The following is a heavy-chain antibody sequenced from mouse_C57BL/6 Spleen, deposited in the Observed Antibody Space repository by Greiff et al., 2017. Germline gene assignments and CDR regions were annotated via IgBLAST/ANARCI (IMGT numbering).Heavy chain of an antibody. CDR3: ARGEGRGAIDY. Sequence: QVQLQQPGAELVKPGASVKMSCKASGYTFTSYWMHWVKQRPGRGLEWIGRIDPNSGGTKYNEKFKSKATLSVDKPSSTAYMQLSRLTSEDSAVYYCARGEGRGAIDYWGKGTSVTVSS. V-gene: IGHV1-72*01. J-gene: IGHJ4*01. CDR2: IDPNSGGT. CDR1: GYTFTSYW. D-gene: IGHD1-1*01.